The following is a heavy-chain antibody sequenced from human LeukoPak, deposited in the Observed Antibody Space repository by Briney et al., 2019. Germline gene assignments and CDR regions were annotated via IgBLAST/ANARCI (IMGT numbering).Heavy chain of an antibody. D-gene: IGHD2-15*01. Sequence: PSETLSLTCAVSGGSISSRNWWSWVRQPPGKGLEWIGEIYHSRSTNYNPSLKSRVTISVDKSKNQFSLKLSSVTAADTAVYYCADSCSGGSCHRHWGQGTLVTVSS. CDR1: GGSISSRNW. J-gene: IGHJ1*01. CDR2: IYHSRST. V-gene: IGHV4-4*02. CDR3: ADSCSGGSCHRH.